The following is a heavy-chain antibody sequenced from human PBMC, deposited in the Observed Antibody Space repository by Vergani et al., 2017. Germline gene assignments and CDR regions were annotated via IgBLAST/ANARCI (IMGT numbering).Heavy chain of an antibody. V-gene: IGHV1-18*01. D-gene: IGHD3-22*01. CDR3: ARDSTPYYYDSSGYNTWNY. Sequence: QVQLVQSGAEVKKPGASVKVSCTASGYTFTSYGISWVRQAPGQGLEWMGWISAYNGNTNYAQKLQGRVTMTTDTSTSTAYMELRSLRSDDTAVYYCARDSTPYYYDSSGYNTWNYWGQGTLVTVSS. J-gene: IGHJ4*02. CDR2: ISAYNGNT. CDR1: GYTFTSYG.